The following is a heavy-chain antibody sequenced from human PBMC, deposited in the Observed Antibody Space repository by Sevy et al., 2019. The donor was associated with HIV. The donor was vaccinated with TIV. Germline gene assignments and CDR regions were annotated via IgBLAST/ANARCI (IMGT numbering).Heavy chain of an antibody. CDR1: GFTVSSNY. CDR3: ARDGRMDYYYDSSGYQFYYYYGMDV. Sequence: GGSLRLSCAASGFTVSSNYMSWVRQAPGKGLEWVSVIYSGGSTYYADSVKGRFPISRDNSKNTLYLQMNSLRAEDTAVYYCARDGRMDYYYDSSGYQFYYYYGMDVWGQGTTVTVSS. V-gene: IGHV3-66*01. J-gene: IGHJ6*02. D-gene: IGHD3-22*01. CDR2: IYSGGST.